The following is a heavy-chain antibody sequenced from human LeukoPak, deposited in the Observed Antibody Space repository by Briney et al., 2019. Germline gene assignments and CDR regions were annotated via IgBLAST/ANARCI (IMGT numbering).Heavy chain of an antibody. V-gene: IGHV5-51*01. CDR2: IYPGDSDT. Sequence: GESLKISCKGSGYSFTSYWIGWVRQMPGKGLEWMGIIYPGDSDTRYSPSFQGQVTISADKSISTAYLQWNSLKASDTAMYYCARFPATAASGDYFDYWGQGTLVTVSS. CDR3: ARFPATAASGDYFDY. D-gene: IGHD3-10*01. CDR1: GYSFTSYW. J-gene: IGHJ4*02.